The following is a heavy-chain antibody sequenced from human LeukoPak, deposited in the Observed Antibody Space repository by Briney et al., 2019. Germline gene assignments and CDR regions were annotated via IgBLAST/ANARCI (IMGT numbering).Heavy chain of an antibody. CDR2: IRYDGSNK. Sequence: GGSLRLSCAASGFTFSSYGMHWVRQAPGKGLEWVAFIRYDGSNKYYADSVKGRFTISRDNSKNTLYLQMNSLRAEDMAVYYCAEEAAAAGIRAHFDYWGQGTLVTVSS. CDR3: AEEAAAAGIRAHFDY. CDR1: GFTFSSYG. J-gene: IGHJ4*02. D-gene: IGHD6-13*01. V-gene: IGHV3-30*02.